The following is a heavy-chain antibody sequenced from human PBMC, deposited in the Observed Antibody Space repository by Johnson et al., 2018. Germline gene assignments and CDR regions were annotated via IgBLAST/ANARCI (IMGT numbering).Heavy chain of an antibody. Sequence: VQLVQSGGGLVQPGGSLRLSCAASGFTFSDYWMSWFRQAPGRGLEWVANMNQDGSERYYVDSVKGRFTISRDNAATSVFLQMDSLRTEDPAVYFCVGGPQWPGSVDNWGQGTMVTVSS. J-gene: IGHJ3*02. D-gene: IGHD6-19*01. CDR3: VGGPQWPGSVDN. CDR1: GFTFSDYW. CDR2: MNQDGSER. V-gene: IGHV3-7*04.